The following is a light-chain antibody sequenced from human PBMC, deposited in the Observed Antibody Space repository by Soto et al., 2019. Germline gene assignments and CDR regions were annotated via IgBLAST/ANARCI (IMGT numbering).Light chain of an antibody. CDR2: GAS. CDR3: QQYNNWPPWT. CDR1: QSISSTY. V-gene: IGKV3-15*01. J-gene: IGKJ1*01. Sequence: EIVLTQSPGTLSLSPGERATLCCRASQSISSTYLTWYHQKPGQAPRLLIYGASTRATGIPARFSGSGSGTEFTLTISSLQSEDFAVYYCQQYNNWPPWTFGQGTKVDIK.